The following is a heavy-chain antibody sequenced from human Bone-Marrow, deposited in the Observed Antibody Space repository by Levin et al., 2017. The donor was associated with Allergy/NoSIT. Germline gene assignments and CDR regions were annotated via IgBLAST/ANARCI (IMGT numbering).Heavy chain of an antibody. D-gene: IGHD6-13*01. V-gene: IGHV2-70*11. CDR1: GFSLSTSGMC. J-gene: IGHJ4*02. CDR2: IDWDDDK. Sequence: VSGPTLVKPTQTLTLTCTFSGFSLSTSGMCVSWIRQPPGKALEWLARIDWDDDKYYNTSLKTRLTISKDTSKNQVVLTMTNMDPVDTATYYCARIDAHKAAAGTEFDYWGQGTLITVSS. CDR3: ARIDAHKAAAGTEFDY.